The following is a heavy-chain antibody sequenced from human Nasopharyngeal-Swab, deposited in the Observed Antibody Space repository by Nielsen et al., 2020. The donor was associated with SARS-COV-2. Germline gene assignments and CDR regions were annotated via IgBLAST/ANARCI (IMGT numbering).Heavy chain of an antibody. Sequence: ASVKVSCKASGYTFTGYYMHWVRQAPGQRLEWMGWINAGNGNTKYSQKFQGRVTITRDTSASTAYMELSSLRSEDTAVYYCARGSLITYSIDYWGQGTLVTVSS. V-gene: IGHV1-3*01. CDR2: INAGNGNT. CDR1: GYTFTGYY. CDR3: ARGSLITYSIDY. D-gene: IGHD3-22*01. J-gene: IGHJ4*02.